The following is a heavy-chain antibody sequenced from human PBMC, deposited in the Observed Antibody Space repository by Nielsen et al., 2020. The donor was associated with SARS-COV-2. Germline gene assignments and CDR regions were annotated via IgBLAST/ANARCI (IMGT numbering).Heavy chain of an antibody. D-gene: IGHD3-3*01. CDR2: IYYSGST. V-gene: IGHV4-59*13. CDR1: GGSISSYY. CDR3: ARGVGITIFGVVMGLTSWFDP. J-gene: IGHJ5*02. Sequence: SETLSLTCTVSGGSISSYYWSWIRQPPGKGLAWIGYIYYSGSTNYNPSLKSRVTISVDTSKNQFSLKLSSVTAADTAVYYCARGVGITIFGVVMGLTSWFDPWGQGTLVTVSS.